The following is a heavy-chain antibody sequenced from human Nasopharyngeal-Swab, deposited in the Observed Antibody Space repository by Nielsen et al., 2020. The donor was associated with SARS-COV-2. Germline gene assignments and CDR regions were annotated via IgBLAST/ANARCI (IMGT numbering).Heavy chain of an antibody. Sequence: ASVKVSCKASGYTFTGYYMHWVRQAPGQGLEWMGRINPNSGGTNYAQKFQGRVTMTRDTSISTAYMELSRLRSDDTAVYYCAREGSLYGGNLFDYWGQGTLVTVSP. D-gene: IGHD4-23*01. CDR3: AREGSLYGGNLFDY. J-gene: IGHJ4*02. CDR1: GYTFTGYY. V-gene: IGHV1-2*06. CDR2: INPNSGGT.